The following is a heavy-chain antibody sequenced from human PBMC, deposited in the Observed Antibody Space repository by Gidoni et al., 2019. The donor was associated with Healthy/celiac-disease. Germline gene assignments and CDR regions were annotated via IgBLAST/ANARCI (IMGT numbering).Heavy chain of an antibody. J-gene: IGHJ4*02. CDR2: INHSGST. CDR3: ARGFLGYNWNDGGGPRRAYFDY. D-gene: IGHD1-20*01. CDR1: GGSFSGYY. Sequence: QVQLQQWGAGLLKPSETLSLTCAVYGGSFSGYYWSWIRQPPGKGLEWLGEINHSGSTNYNPSLKSRVTISVDTSKNQFSLKLSSVTAADTAVYYCARGFLGYNWNDGGGPRRAYFDYWGQGTLVTVSS. V-gene: IGHV4-34*01.